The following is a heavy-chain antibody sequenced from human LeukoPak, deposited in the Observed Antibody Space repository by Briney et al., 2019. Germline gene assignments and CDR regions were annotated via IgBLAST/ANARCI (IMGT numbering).Heavy chain of an antibody. J-gene: IGHJ5*02. CDR1: GYSFTHYY. D-gene: IGHD2-15*01. Sequence: ASVKVSCKTSGYSFTHYYIHWVRQAPGQGGEGRGWINTKSGRTSSARKFPGRVPMPRDPSITTVYMDMAWLTSDDTAIYFCARADFIDAGPYLIGPWGQGTLVTVSS. V-gene: IGHV1-2*02. CDR2: INTKSGRT. CDR3: ARADFIDAGPYLIGP.